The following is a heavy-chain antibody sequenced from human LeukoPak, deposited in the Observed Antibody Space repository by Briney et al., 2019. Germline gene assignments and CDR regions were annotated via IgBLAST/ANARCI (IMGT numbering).Heavy chain of an antibody. CDR3: ARWGRYPHYDFWSGYYPSNAFGI. CDR2: INHSGST. J-gene: IGHJ3*02. Sequence: SETLSLTCAVYGGSFSGYYWSWIRQPPGKGLEWIGEINHSGSTNYNLSLKSRVTISVDTFKNQFSLKLSSVTAADTAVYYCARWGRYPHYDFWSGYYPSNAFGIWGQGTMVTVSS. CDR1: GGSFSGYY. D-gene: IGHD3-3*01. V-gene: IGHV4-34*01.